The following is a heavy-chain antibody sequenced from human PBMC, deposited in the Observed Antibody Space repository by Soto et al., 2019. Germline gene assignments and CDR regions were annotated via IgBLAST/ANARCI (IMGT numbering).Heavy chain of an antibody. CDR1: GGTFSSYA. D-gene: IGHD2-8*01. CDR2: IIPIFGTA. V-gene: IGHV1-69*12. CDR3: LNGVWGADYYYGMDV. J-gene: IGHJ6*02. Sequence: QVQLVQSGAEVKKPGSSVKVSCKASGGTFSSYAISWVRQAPGQGLEWMGGIIPIFGTANYAQKFQGRVTITADESTRPAYMELRSLRSEDTAVYYCLNGVWGADYYYGMDVWGQGTTVTVSS.